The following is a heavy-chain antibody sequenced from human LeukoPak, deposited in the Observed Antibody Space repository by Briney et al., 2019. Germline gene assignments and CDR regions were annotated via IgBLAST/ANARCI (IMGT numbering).Heavy chain of an antibody. CDR2: ISAYKGNT. CDR1: GYTFTSYG. Sequence: ASVKVSCKASGYTFTSYGISWVRQAPGQGLEWMGWISAYKGNTNYAQKLQGRVTMTTDTSTSTAYMELRSLRSDDTAVYYCARAPPRFGESNWFDPWGQGTLVTVSS. V-gene: IGHV1-18*01. CDR3: ARAPPRFGESNWFDP. D-gene: IGHD3-10*02. J-gene: IGHJ5*02.